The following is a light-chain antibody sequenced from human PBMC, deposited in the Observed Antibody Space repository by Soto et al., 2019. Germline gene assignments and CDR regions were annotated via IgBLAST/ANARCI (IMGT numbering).Light chain of an antibody. CDR2: DNN. CDR3: QSFDTSLSGFVV. V-gene: IGLV1-40*01. CDR1: SSNIGAGYD. Sequence: QSVLTKPPSMSGAQGQRVTIFCTGSSSNIGAGYDVHWYQQHPGTAPKLIIFDNNNRPSGVPDRFSGSKSDTTASLAITGLQAEDEADYYCQSFDTSLSGFVVFGGGTKLTVL. J-gene: IGLJ2*01.